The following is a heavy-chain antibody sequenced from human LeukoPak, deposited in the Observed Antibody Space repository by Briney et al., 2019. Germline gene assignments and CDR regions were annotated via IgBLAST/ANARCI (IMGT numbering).Heavy chain of an antibody. J-gene: IGHJ4*02. Sequence: KPSETLSLTCAVYGGSFSGYYWSWIRQPPGKGLEWIGEINHSGSSKYIPSLKSRVTISVDTSKNQFSLNLSSVTAADTAVYYCARERLWFGYYFDYWGQGTLVTASS. V-gene: IGHV4-34*01. CDR1: GGSFSGYY. D-gene: IGHD3-10*01. CDR2: INHSGSS. CDR3: ARERLWFGYYFDY.